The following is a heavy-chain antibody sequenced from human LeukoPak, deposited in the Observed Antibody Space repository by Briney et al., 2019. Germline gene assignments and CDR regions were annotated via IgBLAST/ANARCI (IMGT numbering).Heavy chain of an antibody. CDR3: ARNHLWPENWFDA. Sequence: SETLSLTCAVNGGSFSDYFWGWFRQPPGKGLGWIGEVNHRGSTSSNPSLKSRVAISVDASKNQFSLKLSSVTAADTAIYYCARNHLWPENWFDAWGQGGLVTVSS. CDR2: VNHRGST. V-gene: IGHV4-34*01. D-gene: IGHD3-10*01. CDR1: GGSFSDYF. J-gene: IGHJ5*02.